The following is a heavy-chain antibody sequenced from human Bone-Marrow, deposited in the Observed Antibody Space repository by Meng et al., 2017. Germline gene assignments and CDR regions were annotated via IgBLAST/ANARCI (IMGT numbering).Heavy chain of an antibody. Sequence: LRLSCTVSGGSISSGSYYWSWIRQPAGKGLEWIGRIYTSGSTNYNPSLKSRVTISVDTSKNQFSLKLSSVTAADTAVYYCARDPYSSGWWDGTDYYYGMDVWGQGTTVTVSS. V-gene: IGHV4-61*02. CDR3: ARDPYSSGWWDGTDYYYGMDV. D-gene: IGHD6-19*01. J-gene: IGHJ6*02. CDR1: GGSISSGSYY. CDR2: IYTSGST.